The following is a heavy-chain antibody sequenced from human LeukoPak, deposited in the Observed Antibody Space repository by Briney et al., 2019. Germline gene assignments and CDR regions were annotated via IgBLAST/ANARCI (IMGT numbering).Heavy chain of an antibody. CDR1: GYSFTSYW. J-gene: IGHJ6*03. Sequence: RGESLKISCKGSGYSFTSYWIGWVRQMPGKGLEWMGIIYPGDSDTRYSPSFQGQVTISADKSISTAYLQWSSLKASDTAMYYCARHAQYDFWSGYNYYYYYMDVWGKGTTVTVSS. D-gene: IGHD3-3*01. V-gene: IGHV5-51*01. CDR2: IYPGDSDT. CDR3: ARHAQYDFWSGYNYYYYYMDV.